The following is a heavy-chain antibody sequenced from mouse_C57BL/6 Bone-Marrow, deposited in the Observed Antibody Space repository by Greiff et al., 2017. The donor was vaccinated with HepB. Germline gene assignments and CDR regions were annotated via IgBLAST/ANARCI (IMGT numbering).Heavy chain of an antibody. CDR1: GYTFTDYE. J-gene: IGHJ3*01. Sequence: QVQLQQSGAELVRPGASVTLSCKASGYTFTDYEMHWVKQTPVHGLEWIGAIDPETGGTAYNQKFKGKAILTADKSSSTAYMELRSLTSADSAVYYCTTGGAPPWFAYWGQGTLVTVSA. V-gene: IGHV1-15*01. CDR3: TTGGAPPWFAY. CDR2: IDPETGGT.